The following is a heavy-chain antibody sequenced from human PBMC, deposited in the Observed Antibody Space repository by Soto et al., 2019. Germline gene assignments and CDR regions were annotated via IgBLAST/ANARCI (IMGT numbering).Heavy chain of an antibody. CDR3: AREGGSGSYALDY. CDR1: GFTFSSYA. Sequence: GGSLRLSCAASGFTFSSYAMHWVRQAPGKGLGWVAVISYDGSNKYYADSVKGRFTISRDNSKTTLYLQMNSLRAEDTAVYYCAREGGSGSYALDYWGQGTLVTVSS. D-gene: IGHD1-26*01. V-gene: IGHV3-30-3*01. CDR2: ISYDGSNK. J-gene: IGHJ4*02.